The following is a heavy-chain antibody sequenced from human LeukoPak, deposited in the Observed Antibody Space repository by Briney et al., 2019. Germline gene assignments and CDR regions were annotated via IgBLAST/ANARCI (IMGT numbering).Heavy chain of an antibody. J-gene: IGHJ4*02. CDR2: ISSSGSTI. CDR1: GFTFSSYE. D-gene: IGHD3-22*01. Sequence: GGSLRLSCAASGFTFSSYEMNWVRQAPGKGLEWVSYISSSGSTIYYADSVKGRFTISGDNAKNSLYLQMNSLRAEDTAVYYCAKDRYYDSSGYSPASDYWGQGTLVTVSS. V-gene: IGHV3-48*03. CDR3: AKDRYYDSSGYSPASDY.